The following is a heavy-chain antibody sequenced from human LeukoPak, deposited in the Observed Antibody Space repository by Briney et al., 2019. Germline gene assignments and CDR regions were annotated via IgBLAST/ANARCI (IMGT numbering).Heavy chain of an antibody. D-gene: IGHD5-12*01. CDR2: IRYDGSDK. CDR3: AKGGLGDDQCGYSGYDLIDY. CDR1: GFSFRSCG. V-gene: IGHV3-30*02. J-gene: IGHJ4*02. Sequence: GGSLRLSCAASGFSFRSCGFHWVRQAPGKGLEWLAFIRYDGSDKYYSDAVNGRSTISRDNSKSTVSLQINSLGVGDSALYYCAKGGLGDDQCGYSGYDLIDYWGQGTLVTVSS.